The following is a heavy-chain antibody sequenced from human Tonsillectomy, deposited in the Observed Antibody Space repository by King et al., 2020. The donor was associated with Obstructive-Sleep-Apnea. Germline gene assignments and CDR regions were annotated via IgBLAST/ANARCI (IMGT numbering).Heavy chain of an antibody. CDR1: GFTFSSYA. J-gene: IGHJ6*02. D-gene: IGHD5-12*01. V-gene: IGHV3-30*04. CDR3: AREFADIVATTYYYYGMDV. CDR2: ISYDGSNK. Sequence: VQLVESGGGVVQPGRSLRLSCAASGFTFSSYAMHWVRQAPGKGLEWVAVISYDGSNKYYADSVKGRFTISRDNSKNTLYLQMNSLRAEDTAVYYCAREFADIVATTYYYYGMDVWGQGTTVTVSS.